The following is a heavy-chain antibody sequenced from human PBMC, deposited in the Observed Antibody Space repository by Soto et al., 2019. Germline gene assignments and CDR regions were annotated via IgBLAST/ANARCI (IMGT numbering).Heavy chain of an antibody. CDR2: IYYSGST. D-gene: IGHD1-26*01. J-gene: IGHJ4*02. CDR3: ARRYGSAIDY. CDR1: GGSISSGGYS. Sequence: SETLSLTCAVSGGSISSGGYSWNWIRQPPGKGLEWIGYIYYSGSTNYNPSLKSRVTISVDTSKNQFSLKLSSVTAADTAVYYCARRYGSAIDYWGQGTLVTVSS. V-gene: IGHV4-61*08.